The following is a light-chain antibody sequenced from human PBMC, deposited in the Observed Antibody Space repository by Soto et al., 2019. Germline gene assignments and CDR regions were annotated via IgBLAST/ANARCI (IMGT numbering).Light chain of an antibody. J-gene: IGKJ1*01. Sequence: MSMSAASLSATEGDRVTITCRASQSIGRWLAWYQQKPGKAPRLLIYDASTLESGVPSRFSGSGSGTGFTLTISSLQADDFATYYCQEYDWYPQPFGQGTK. CDR3: QEYDWYPQP. CDR1: QSIGRW. CDR2: DAS. V-gene: IGKV1-5*01.